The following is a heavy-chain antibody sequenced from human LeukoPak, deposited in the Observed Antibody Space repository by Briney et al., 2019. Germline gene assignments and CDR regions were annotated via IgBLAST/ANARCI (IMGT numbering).Heavy chain of an antibody. CDR1: GFTFSSYW. Sequence: SGGSLRLSCAASGFTFSSYWMSWVRQAPGKGLEWVANIKQDGSEKYYVDSVKGRFTISRDNAKNSLYLQMNSLRAEDTAVYYCAREDRDYVWGSYHHAFDYWGQGTLVTVSS. J-gene: IGHJ4*02. CDR2: IKQDGSEK. D-gene: IGHD3-16*02. V-gene: IGHV3-7*01. CDR3: AREDRDYVWGSYHHAFDY.